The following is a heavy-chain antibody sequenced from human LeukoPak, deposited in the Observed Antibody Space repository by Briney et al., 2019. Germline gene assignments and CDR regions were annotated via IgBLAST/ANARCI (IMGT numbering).Heavy chain of an antibody. CDR1: GGSISGGDYY. J-gene: IGHJ6*02. CDR3: AREGRQPHYYYGMDV. CDR2: IYYSGST. V-gene: IGHV4-30-4*01. D-gene: IGHD2-2*01. Sequence: SQTLSLTCTVSGGSISGGDYYWSWIRQPPGKGLEWIGHIYYSGSTYYSPSLKSRVTISVDTSKNQFSLKLSSVTAADTAVYYCAREGRQPHYYYGMDVWGQGTTVTVSS.